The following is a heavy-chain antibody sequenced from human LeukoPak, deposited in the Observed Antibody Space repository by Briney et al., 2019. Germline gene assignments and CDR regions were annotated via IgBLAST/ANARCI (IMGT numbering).Heavy chain of an antibody. D-gene: IGHD6-13*01. Sequence: AETLSLTCTVSGGSISSYYWNWIRQPPGKGLEWIGYIYYSGSSNYNPSLKSRVSISVDTSKNQFSLKVSSVTAADTAVYYCARGVRRAAAGIGWFDPWGQGTLVTVSS. V-gene: IGHV4-59*01. CDR2: IYYSGSS. CDR3: ARGVRRAAAGIGWFDP. J-gene: IGHJ5*02. CDR1: GGSISSYY.